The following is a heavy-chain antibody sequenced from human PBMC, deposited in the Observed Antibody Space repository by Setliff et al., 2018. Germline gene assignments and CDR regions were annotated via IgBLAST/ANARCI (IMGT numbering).Heavy chain of an antibody. V-gene: IGHV3-33*03. CDR3: AKDRHREGGIPKYFDY. J-gene: IGHJ4*02. Sequence: PGGSLRLSCAASGFSFSSFGMHWVRQAPGKGLEWVANIWYQGSNKYYADSVKGRVTISRDNSKNTVYLQMNSLRDEDTAVYFCAKDRHREGGIPKYFDYWGQGTLVTVSS. CDR1: GFSFSSFG. CDR2: IWYQGSNK. D-gene: IGHD2-21*01.